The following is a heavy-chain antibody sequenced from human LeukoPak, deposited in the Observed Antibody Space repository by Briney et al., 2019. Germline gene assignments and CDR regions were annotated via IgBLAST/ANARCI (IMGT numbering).Heavy chain of an antibody. D-gene: IGHD6-19*01. CDR1: GGSFSGYY. V-gene: IGHV4-34*01. Sequence: PSETLSLTCAVYGGSFSGYYWSWIRQPPGKGLEWIGEINHSGSTNYNPSLKSRVTISVDTSKNQFSLKLSSVTAADTAVYYCARGDLRVAVAGTGGFDYWGQGTLVTVSS. CDR2: INHSGST. J-gene: IGHJ4*02. CDR3: ARGDLRVAVAGTGGFDY.